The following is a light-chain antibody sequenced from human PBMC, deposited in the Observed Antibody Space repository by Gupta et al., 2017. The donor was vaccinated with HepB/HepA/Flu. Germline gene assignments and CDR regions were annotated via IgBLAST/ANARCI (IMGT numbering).Light chain of an antibody. CDR2: DVS. CDR1: SSDGGGYNY. Sequence: QSALTQPRSVSGSPGQSVTISCTGTSSDGGGYNYVSWYQQHPGKAHNLMIYDVSQRPSGVPDRFSGSKSGNTASLTISGLQAEDEADYYCCSYAGSYTFDVVFGGGTKLTVL. J-gene: IGLJ2*01. CDR3: CSYAGSYTFDVV. V-gene: IGLV2-11*01.